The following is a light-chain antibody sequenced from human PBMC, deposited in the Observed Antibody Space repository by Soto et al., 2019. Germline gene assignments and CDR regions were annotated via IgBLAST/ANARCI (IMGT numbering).Light chain of an antibody. CDR1: QSVSRN. Sequence: EIVVTQSPATLSVSPGERATLSCRASQSVSRNLAWYQQKPGQAPRLLMYGASTRATGIPARFRGSGSGTAFTLTISSLQSEDFAVYYCQQYNNWVTFGGGTKVEIK. CDR2: GAS. CDR3: QQYNNWVT. V-gene: IGKV3-15*01. J-gene: IGKJ4*01.